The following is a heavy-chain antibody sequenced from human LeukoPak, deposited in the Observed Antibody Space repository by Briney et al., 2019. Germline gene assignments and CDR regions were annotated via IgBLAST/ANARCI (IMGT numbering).Heavy chain of an antibody. V-gene: IGHV3-30*04. J-gene: IGHJ4*02. CDR3: AKDIVGGGDDY. CDR1: GFTFSSYA. D-gene: IGHD2-21*02. CDR2: ISYDGSNK. Sequence: GGSLRLSCAASGFTFSSYAMHWVRQAPGKGLEWVAVISYDGSNKYYADSVKGRFTISRDNAKNSIYLQMNSLRVEDTAVYYCAKDIVGGGDDYWGQGTLVIVSS.